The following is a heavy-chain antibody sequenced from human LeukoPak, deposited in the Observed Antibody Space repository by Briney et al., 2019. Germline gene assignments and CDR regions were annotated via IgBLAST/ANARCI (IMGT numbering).Heavy chain of an antibody. CDR3: TRGGPKGYCTNGVCYAYYYDSSGYH. J-gene: IGHJ5*02. D-gene: IGHD2-8*01. CDR2: IRSKAYGGTT. V-gene: IGHV3-49*04. CDR1: GFTFSRYY. Sequence: PGGSLRLSCAASGFTFSRYYMHWVRQAPGKGLEWVGFIRSKAYGGTTEYAASVKGRFTISRDDSKSIAYLQMNSLKTEDTAVYYCTRGGPKGYCTNGVCYAYYYDSSGYHWGQGTLVTVSS.